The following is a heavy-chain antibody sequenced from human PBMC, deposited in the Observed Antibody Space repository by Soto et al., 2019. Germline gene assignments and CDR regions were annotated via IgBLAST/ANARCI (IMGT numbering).Heavy chain of an antibody. CDR1: GFTFSDYA. CDR2: ISGRGDTR. V-gene: IGHV3-23*01. Sequence: GGSLRLSCAVSGFTFSDYAMTWVRQPPGKGLEWVSVISGRGDTRYYADSVKGRFSVSRDNSKNTLYLQMNSLRADDTAVYYCAKIPQWLVPPDVWGQGTTVTVSS. J-gene: IGHJ6*02. D-gene: IGHD6-19*01. CDR3: AKIPQWLVPPDV.